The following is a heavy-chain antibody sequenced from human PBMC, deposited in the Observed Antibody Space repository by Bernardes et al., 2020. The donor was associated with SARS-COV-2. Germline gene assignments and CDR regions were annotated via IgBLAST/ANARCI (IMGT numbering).Heavy chain of an antibody. D-gene: IGHD6-13*01. CDR1: VGPIGSHY. CDR2: VYFTGNT. J-gene: IGHJ6*02. V-gene: IGHV4-59*11. CDR3: ARDVFLGSSWDQSYYGMDV. Sequence: LYLTCTFSVGPIGSHYCSLLRQSQGKGLEWIGNVYFTGNTNHKPSLRSRAIIGIDTSKSQFSLRLNSVTAADAAVYYCARDVFLGSSWDQSYYGMDVWGQGTTVTVSS.